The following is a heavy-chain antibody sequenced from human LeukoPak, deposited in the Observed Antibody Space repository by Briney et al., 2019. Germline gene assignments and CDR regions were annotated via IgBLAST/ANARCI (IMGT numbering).Heavy chain of an antibody. J-gene: IGHJ4*02. CDR3: ARVLGIVGG. Sequence: GGSLRLSCTASGFTFSSYEMNWVRQAPGKGLEWVSYISSSGTSMYYADSVKGRFIISRDNAKNSLYLQMNSLRAEDTAVYYCARVLGIVGGWGQGTLVTVSS. CDR1: GFTFSSYE. V-gene: IGHV3-48*03. D-gene: IGHD1-26*01. CDR2: ISSSGTSM.